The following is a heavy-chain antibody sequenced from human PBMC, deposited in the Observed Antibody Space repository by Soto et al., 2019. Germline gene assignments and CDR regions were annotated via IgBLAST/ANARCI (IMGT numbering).Heavy chain of an antibody. D-gene: IGHD3-3*01. V-gene: IGHV3-33*01. J-gene: IGHJ4*02. CDR2: IWYDGSNK. Sequence: QVQLVESGGGVVQPGRSLRLSCAASGFTFSSYGMHWVRQAPGKGLEWVAVIWYDGSNKYYADSVKGRFTISRDNSKNTLYLQMNSLRAEDTALYYCAREGPSDFWSGSAFDYWGQGTLVTVSS. CDR3: AREGPSDFWSGSAFDY. CDR1: GFTFSSYG.